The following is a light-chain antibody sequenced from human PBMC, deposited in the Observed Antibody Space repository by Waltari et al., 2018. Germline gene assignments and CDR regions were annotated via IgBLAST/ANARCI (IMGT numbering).Light chain of an antibody. CDR3: LAWDSDIV. V-gene: IGLV3-1*01. CDR1: KLRHKY. CDR2: ADN. J-gene: IGLJ3*02. Sequence: SYELNQAPSVSVSPGQTVSIACSGDKLRHKYVSWYHQRPGQSPFMVVYADNKRPSGIPERFSGSNSGNTATLTISGTQAMDEGDYYCLAWDSDIVFGGGTKLTVL.